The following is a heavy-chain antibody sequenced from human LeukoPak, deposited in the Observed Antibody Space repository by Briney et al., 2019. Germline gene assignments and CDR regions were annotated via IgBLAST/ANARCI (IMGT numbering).Heavy chain of an antibody. J-gene: IGHJ4*02. D-gene: IGHD3-3*01. Sequence: GGSLRLSFTASGFTFGDYAMSWVRQAPGKGLEWVGFIRSKAYGGTTEYAASVKGRFTISRDDSKSIAYLQMNSLKTEDTAVYYCTRDLKGSRPYYDFWSGSVYFDYWGQGTLVTVSS. CDR3: TRDLKGSRPYYDFWSGSVYFDY. CDR1: GFTFGDYA. V-gene: IGHV3-49*04. CDR2: IRSKAYGGTT.